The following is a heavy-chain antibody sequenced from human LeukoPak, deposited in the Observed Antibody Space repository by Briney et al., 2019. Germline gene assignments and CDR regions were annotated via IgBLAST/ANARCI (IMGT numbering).Heavy chain of an antibody. D-gene: IGHD1-7*01. CDR1: RFTFSRYG. CDR2: IRSDGSNR. CDR3: AKDGPRIGGITARYFDY. V-gene: IGHV3-30*02. J-gene: IGHJ4*02. Sequence: GGSLRLSCAASRFTFSRYGMHWVRQAPGKGLEWVAFIRSDGSNRYYTDSVKGRFTISRDNSKNTLYLQMSSLRAEDTAVYYCAKDGPRIGGITARYFDYWAREPWSPSPQ.